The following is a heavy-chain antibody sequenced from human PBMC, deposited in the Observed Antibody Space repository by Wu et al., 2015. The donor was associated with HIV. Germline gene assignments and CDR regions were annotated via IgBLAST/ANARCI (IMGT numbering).Heavy chain of an antibody. CDR3: TRSRGFSVHYKTDDYFDY. Sequence: QSGPVLTQPGTSVKVSCETSGYTFSQYSIHWVRQAPGQRLEWLGWISIYNPATGYAQKFLGRVTMTRDTSTSSVYMEVTRLRSDDAAVYYCTRSRGFSVHYKTDDYFDYWGQGTLVXVSS. J-gene: IGHJ4*02. CDR1: GYTFSQYS. D-gene: IGHD3-3*01. CDR2: ISIYNPAT. V-gene: IGHV1-2*02.